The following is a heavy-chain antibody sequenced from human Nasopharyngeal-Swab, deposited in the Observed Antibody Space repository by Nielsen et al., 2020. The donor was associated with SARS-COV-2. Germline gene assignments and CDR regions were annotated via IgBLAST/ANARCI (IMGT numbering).Heavy chain of an antibody. J-gene: IGHJ6*02. CDR3: ARDRGALNV. D-gene: IGHD3-10*01. CDR2: TYYRSQWYS. V-gene: IGHV6-1*01. CDR1: GDSVSRNNAA. Sequence: SQTLSLTCAISGDSVSRNNAAWNWIRQSPSRGFEWLVRTYYRSQWYSDYAVSVKSRITINPDTAKNQFSLQLNSVTPEDTAVYYCARDRGALNVWGQGTTVTVSS.